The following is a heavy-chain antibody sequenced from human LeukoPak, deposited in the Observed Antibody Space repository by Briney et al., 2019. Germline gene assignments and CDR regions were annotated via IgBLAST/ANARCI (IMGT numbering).Heavy chain of an antibody. CDR3: AKGMVATDY. Sequence: GGSLRLSCAASRFTFSSYAMHWVRQAPGKGLEWVAVISYDGSNKYYADSVKGRFTISRDNSKNTLYLQMNSLRAEDTAVYYCAKGMVATDYWGQGTLVTVSS. D-gene: IGHD5-12*01. CDR2: ISYDGSNK. J-gene: IGHJ4*02. CDR1: RFTFSSYA. V-gene: IGHV3-30*04.